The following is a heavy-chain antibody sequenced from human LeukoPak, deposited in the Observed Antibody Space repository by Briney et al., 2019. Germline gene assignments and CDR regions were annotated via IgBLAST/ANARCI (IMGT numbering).Heavy chain of an antibody. CDR3: AREITASYYLDY. V-gene: IGHV1-46*01. Sequence: ASVKVSCKASGFTFTNFHVHWVRQAPGQGPEWMGVINTINGRTAYAPKFQGRVTVTRDTSTSTVYMELSSLKSDDAAVYFCAREITASYYLDYRGQGALVTVSS. CDR2: INTINGRT. D-gene: IGHD3-10*01. CDR1: GFTFTNFH. J-gene: IGHJ4*02.